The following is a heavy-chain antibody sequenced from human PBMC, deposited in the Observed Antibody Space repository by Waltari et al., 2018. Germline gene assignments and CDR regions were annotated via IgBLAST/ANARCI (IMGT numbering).Heavy chain of an antibody. Sequence: QVQLVQSGAEVKKPGAAVKVSCKASGYTFTSYGMSWVRQAPGQGLEWMGWISAYNGNTNYARKLQGRVTMTTDTSTSTAYMELRSLRSDDTAVYYCARGIAAAEIGNWFDPWGQGTLVTVSS. CDR3: ARGIAAAEIGNWFDP. CDR1: GYTFTSYG. V-gene: IGHV1-18*01. D-gene: IGHD6-13*01. J-gene: IGHJ5*02. CDR2: ISAYNGNT.